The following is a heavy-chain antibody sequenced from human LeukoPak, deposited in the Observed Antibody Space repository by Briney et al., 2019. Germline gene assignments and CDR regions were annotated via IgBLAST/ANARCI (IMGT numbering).Heavy chain of an antibody. CDR3: AKGASLRLGEQDY. CDR2: ISYDGSNK. V-gene: IGHV3-30*18. D-gene: IGHD3-16*01. Sequence: LSLTCTVSGGSISSSSYYWGWVRQAPGKGLEWVAVISYDGSNKYYADSVKGRFTISRDNAKNSLYLQMNSLRAEDTALYYCAKGASLRLGEQDYWGQGTLVTVSS. J-gene: IGHJ4*02. CDR1: GGSISSSSYY.